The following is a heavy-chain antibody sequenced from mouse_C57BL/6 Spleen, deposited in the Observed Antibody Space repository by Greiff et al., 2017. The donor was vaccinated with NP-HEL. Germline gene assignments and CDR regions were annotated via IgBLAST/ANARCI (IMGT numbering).Heavy chain of an antibody. V-gene: IGHV2-2*01. CDR2: IWSGGST. J-gene: IGHJ4*01. Sequence: VKLMESGPGLVQPSQSLSITCTVSGFSLTSYGVHWVRQSPGKGLEWLGVIWSGGSTDYNAAFISRLSISKDNSKSQVFFKMNSLQADDTAIYYCARPIRGNYYAMDYWGQGTSVTVSS. D-gene: IGHD1-1*01. CDR1: GFSLTSYG. CDR3: ARPIRGNYYAMDY.